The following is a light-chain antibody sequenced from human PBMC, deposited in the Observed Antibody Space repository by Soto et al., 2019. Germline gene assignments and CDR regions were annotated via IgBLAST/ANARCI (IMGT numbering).Light chain of an antibody. CDR1: SSDVGGYNY. J-gene: IGLJ2*01. V-gene: IGLV2-14*01. Sequence: QPVLTQPASVSGSPGQSITISCTGTSSDVGGYNYVSWYQQHPGKAPKLMIYEVSNRPSGVSYRFSGSKSGNTASLTISGFQAEDEADYYCSSYTTSSTVIFGGGTKLTVL. CDR2: EVS. CDR3: SSYTTSSTVI.